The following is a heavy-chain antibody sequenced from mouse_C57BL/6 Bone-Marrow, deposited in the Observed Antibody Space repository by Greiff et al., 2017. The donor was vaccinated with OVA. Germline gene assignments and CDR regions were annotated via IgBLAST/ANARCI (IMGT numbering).Heavy chain of an antibody. CDR2: IYPRSGNT. J-gene: IGHJ2*01. D-gene: IGHD3-3*01. Sequence: QVQLKQSGAELARPGASVKLSCKASGYTFTSYGISWVKQRTGQGLEWIGEIYPRSGNTYYNEKFKGKATLTADKSSSTAYMELRSLTSEDSAVYFCARENDGRAFDYWGQGTTLTVSS. CDR1: GYTFTSYG. V-gene: IGHV1-81*01. CDR3: ARENDGRAFDY.